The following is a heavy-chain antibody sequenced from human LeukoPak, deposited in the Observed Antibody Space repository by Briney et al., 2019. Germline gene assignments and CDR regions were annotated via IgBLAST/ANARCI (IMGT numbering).Heavy chain of an antibody. V-gene: IGHV3-30*04. CDR3: ARDLSGSGSYYNWFDP. CDR2: ISYDGSNK. CDR1: GFTFSSYA. Sequence: QTGGSLRLSCAASGFTFSSYAMHWVRQAPGKGLEWVAGISYDGSNKYYADSVKGRFTISRDNSKNTLYLQMNSLRAEDTAVYYCARDLSGSGSYYNWFDPWGQGTLVTVSS. D-gene: IGHD3-10*01. J-gene: IGHJ5*02.